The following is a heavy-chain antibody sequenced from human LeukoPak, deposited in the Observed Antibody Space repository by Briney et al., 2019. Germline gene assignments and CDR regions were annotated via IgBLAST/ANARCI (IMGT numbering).Heavy chain of an antibody. CDR1: GGSISSYY. D-gene: IGHD3-16*01. Sequence: SETLSLTCTVSGGSISSYYWSWIRQPPGKGLEWIGYIYYSGSTNYNPSLKSRITISVDTSKNQFSLKLSSVTAADTAVYYCARDRGTFDYWGQGTLVTVSS. V-gene: IGHV4-59*01. CDR2: IYYSGST. CDR3: ARDRGTFDY. J-gene: IGHJ4*02.